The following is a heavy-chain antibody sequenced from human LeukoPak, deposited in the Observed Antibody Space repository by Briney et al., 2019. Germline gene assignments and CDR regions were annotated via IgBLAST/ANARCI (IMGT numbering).Heavy chain of an antibody. D-gene: IGHD3-3*01. J-gene: IGHJ6*02. Sequence: ASVKVSCKASGYTFTSYYMHWVRQAPGQGLEWMGIINPSGGSTSYAQKFQGRVTMTRDTSTSTVYMELSSLRSEDTAVHYCARDLGYDFWSGYYTRFAYYYYGMDVWGQGTTVTVSS. CDR3: ARDLGYDFWSGYYTRFAYYYYGMDV. CDR1: GYTFTSYY. V-gene: IGHV1-46*01. CDR2: INPSGGST.